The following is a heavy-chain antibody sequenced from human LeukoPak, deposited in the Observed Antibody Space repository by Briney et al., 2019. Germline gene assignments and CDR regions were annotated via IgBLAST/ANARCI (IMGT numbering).Heavy chain of an antibody. J-gene: IGHJ6*02. CDR3: ARAIRGVMIVYYYHGLDV. D-gene: IGHD3-10*01. Sequence: SETLSLTCAVYGGSFSGYYWSWIRQPPGKGLEWIGEINHGGSTNYNPSLKSRVTISVDTSKKQFSLKLSSVTAADTAVYYCARAIRGVMIVYYYHGLDVWGQGTTVTVSS. V-gene: IGHV4-34*01. CDR1: GGSFSGYY. CDR2: INHGGST.